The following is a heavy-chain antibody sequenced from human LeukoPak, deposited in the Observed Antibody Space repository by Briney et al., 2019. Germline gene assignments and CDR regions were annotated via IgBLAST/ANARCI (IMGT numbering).Heavy chain of an antibody. V-gene: IGHV1-18*01. CDR2: ISAYNGST. CDR3: ARASGSSSWYSPFDY. Sequence: ASVKVSCKASGYTFTSYGISWVRQAPGQGLEWMGWISAYNGSTNYAQKLQGRVTMTTDTSTSTAYMELRSLRSDDTAVYYCARASGSSSWYSPFDYWGQGTLGTVSS. CDR1: GYTFTSYG. D-gene: IGHD6-13*01. J-gene: IGHJ4*02.